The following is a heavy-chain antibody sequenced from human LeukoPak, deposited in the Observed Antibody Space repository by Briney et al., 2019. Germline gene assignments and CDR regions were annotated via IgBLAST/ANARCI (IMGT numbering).Heavy chain of an antibody. CDR3: GRTVSGYYFNA. V-gene: IGHV4-59*07. Sequence: SDTPSLTRTVSGGSTNTYYWSWIRQPPGKGLGWIGYVADSGSTNYNPSHKSRVTISPDTSKTQFSLKLSCVTAADTAVYYCGRTVSGYYFNAWGPGTLVTVSS. CDR1: GGSTNTYY. D-gene: IGHD5-12*01. CDR2: VADSGST. J-gene: IGHJ5*02.